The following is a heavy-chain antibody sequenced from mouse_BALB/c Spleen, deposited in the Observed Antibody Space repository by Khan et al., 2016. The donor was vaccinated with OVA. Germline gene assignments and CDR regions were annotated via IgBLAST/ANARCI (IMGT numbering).Heavy chain of an antibody. CDR2: IYTGSNNT. CDR1: GYTFTDYN. V-gene: IGHV1-77*01. Sequence: QVRLQQSGAELARPGASVKLSCKASGYTFTDYNINWVKQRTGQGLEWIGEIYTGSNNTYYNEKFKGKATLSADKSSSTAYLQLSSLTSEDSAVYFNAKEWGAWFPYWGQGTLVTVSA. J-gene: IGHJ3*01. CDR3: AKEWGAWFPY.